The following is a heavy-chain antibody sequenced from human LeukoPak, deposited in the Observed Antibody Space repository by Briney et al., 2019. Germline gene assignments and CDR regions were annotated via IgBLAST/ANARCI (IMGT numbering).Heavy chain of an antibody. CDR1: GFTFSSYA. Sequence: TGGSLRLSCAASGFTFSSYAMSWIRQAPGKGLEWVSYISSSGSTIYYADSVKGRFTISRDNAKNSLYLQMNSLRAEDTAVYYCARGPYDSSGYGWGYYYGMDVWGQGTTVTVSS. CDR3: ARGPYDSSGYGWGYYYGMDV. J-gene: IGHJ6*02. V-gene: IGHV3-11*01. CDR2: ISSSGSTI. D-gene: IGHD3-22*01.